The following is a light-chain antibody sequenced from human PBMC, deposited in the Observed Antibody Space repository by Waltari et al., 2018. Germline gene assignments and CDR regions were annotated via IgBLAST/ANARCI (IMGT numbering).Light chain of an antibody. CDR3: QQYGSSLPYT. CDR2: GAS. Sequence: EIVLTQSPGTLSLSPGERATLSRRAGQSVSSSYLAWSQQKPGQAPRLLIYGASSRATGIPDRFSGSGSGTDFTLTISRLEPEDFAVYYCQQYGSSLPYTFGQGTKLEIK. V-gene: IGKV3-20*01. CDR1: QSVSSSY. J-gene: IGKJ2*01.